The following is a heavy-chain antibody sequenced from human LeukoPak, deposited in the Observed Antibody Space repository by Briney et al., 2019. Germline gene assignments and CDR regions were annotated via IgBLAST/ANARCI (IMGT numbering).Heavy chain of an antibody. J-gene: IGHJ4*02. D-gene: IGHD3-16*02. Sequence: GGSLSLSGVASDFSVSPYGMQWLHQAPGRGLEWVALVSLDGINKHYGDSVRGRFTVSRDNSKNMFDLQMNSLRPEDTAVYYCARDKVGGIASDYWGQGALVIVSS. CDR1: DFSVSPYG. V-gene: IGHV3-30*03. CDR3: ARDKVGGIASDY. CDR2: VSLDGINK.